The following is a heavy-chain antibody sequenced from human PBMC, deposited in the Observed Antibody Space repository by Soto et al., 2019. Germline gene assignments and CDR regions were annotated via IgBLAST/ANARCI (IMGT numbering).Heavy chain of an antibody. Sequence: QVQLQESGPGLLKPSETLSLTCTVSGGSISSYFYIWVRQPPGKGLEWIGSVYYTGTTDYNPSLQSRVTISVDTSKTQCSLHLRSVTAADTAVYYCARDLAAVPRAFDYWGPGTLVTVSS. CDR3: ARDLAAVPRAFDY. J-gene: IGHJ4*02. D-gene: IGHD6-13*01. CDR1: GGSISSYF. V-gene: IGHV4-59*01. CDR2: VYYTGTT.